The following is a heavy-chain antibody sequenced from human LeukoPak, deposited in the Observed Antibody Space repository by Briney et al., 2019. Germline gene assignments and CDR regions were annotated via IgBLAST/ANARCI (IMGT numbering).Heavy chain of an antibody. CDR1: GLTVSSNY. Sequence: PGGSLRLSCAASGLTVSSNYMSWVRQAPRKGLEWVSVIYSGGCTYYADSVKGRFTISRDNSKNTLYLQMNNLRAEDTAVYYCASGSGSYRTPYYYMDVWGKGTTVTVSS. V-gene: IGHV3-53*01. D-gene: IGHD3-10*01. CDR3: ASGSGSYRTPYYYMDV. J-gene: IGHJ6*03. CDR2: IYSGGCT.